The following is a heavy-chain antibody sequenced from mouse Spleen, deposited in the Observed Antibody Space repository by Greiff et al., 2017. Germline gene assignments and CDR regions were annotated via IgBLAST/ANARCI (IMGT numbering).Heavy chain of an antibody. CDR2: INPYNGGT. CDR1: GYTFTDYY. V-gene: IGHV1-19*01. D-gene: IGHD2-1*01. CDR3: ATPYGNYGMDY. J-gene: IGHJ4*01. Sequence: VQLQQSGPVLVKPGASVKMSCKASGYTFTDYYMNWVKQSHGKSLEWIGVINPYNGGTSYNQKFKGKATLTVDKSSSTAYMELNSLTSEDSAVYYCATPYGNYGMDYWGQGTSVTVSS.